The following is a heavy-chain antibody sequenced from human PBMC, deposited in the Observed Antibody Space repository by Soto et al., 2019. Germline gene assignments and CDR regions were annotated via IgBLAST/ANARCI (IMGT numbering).Heavy chain of an antibody. CDR1: GFTFSSYS. D-gene: IGHD2-2*01. J-gene: IGHJ5*02. V-gene: IGHV3-21*01. CDR2: ISSSSSYI. CDR3: ARGSSTPGSWFDP. Sequence: GGSLRLSCAASGFTFSSYSMNWVRQAPGKGLEWVSSISSSSSYIYYADSVKGRFTISRDNAKNSLYLQMNSLRAEDTAVYYCARGSSTPGSWFDPWGQGTLVTVSS.